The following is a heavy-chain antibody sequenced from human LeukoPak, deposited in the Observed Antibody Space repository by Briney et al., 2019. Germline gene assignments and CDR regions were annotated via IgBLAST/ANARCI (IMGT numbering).Heavy chain of an antibody. V-gene: IGHV3-23*01. D-gene: IGHD3-3*01. J-gene: IGHJ4*02. Sequence: PGGSLRLSCAASGFTFSSYAMSWVRQAPGKGLEWVSAISGSGGSTYYADSVKGRFTISRDNSKNTLYLQMNSLRAEGTAVYYCAKLFGVVATRASDYWGQGTLVTVSS. CDR2: ISGSGGST. CDR1: GFTFSSYA. CDR3: AKLFGVVATRASDY.